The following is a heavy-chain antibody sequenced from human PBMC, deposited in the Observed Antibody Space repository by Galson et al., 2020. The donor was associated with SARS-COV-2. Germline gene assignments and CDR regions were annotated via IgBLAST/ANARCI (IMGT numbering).Heavy chain of an antibody. CDR2: IYYSGST. D-gene: IGHD3-3*01. V-gene: IGHV4-59*01. CDR1: GGSISSYY. CDR3: ARAAQTYYDFWSGYYNAPHFDY. J-gene: IGHJ4*02. Sequence: SETLSLTCTVSGGSISSYYWSWIRQPPGKGLEWIGYIYYSGSTNYNPSLKHRVTISVDTSKNQFSLTLSSVTAADTAVYYCARAAQTYYDFWSGYYNAPHFDYWGQGTLVTVSS.